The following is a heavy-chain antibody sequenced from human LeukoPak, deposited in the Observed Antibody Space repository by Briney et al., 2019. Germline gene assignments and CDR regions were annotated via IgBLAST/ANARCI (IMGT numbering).Heavy chain of an antibody. V-gene: IGHV3-33*01. CDR1: GFTFSSYG. CDR2: IWYDGSNK. D-gene: IGHD3-22*01. J-gene: IGHJ4*02. CDR3: ARSDYYYDSSGPVDY. Sequence: GGSLRLSCAASGFTFSSYGMHWVRQAPGKGLEWVAVIWYDGSNKYYADSVKGRFTISRDNSKNTLYLQMNSLRAEDTAVYYCARSDYYYDSSGPVDYWGQGTLVTVSS.